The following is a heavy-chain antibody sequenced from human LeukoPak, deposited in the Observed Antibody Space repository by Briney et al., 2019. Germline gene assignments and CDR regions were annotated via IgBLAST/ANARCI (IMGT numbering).Heavy chain of an antibody. CDR3: ARVDTTLSYKLDY. J-gene: IGHJ4*02. V-gene: IGHV3-53*04. CDR2: IYSAGNT. CDR1: GFPVSSNC. Sequence: GGSLRLSFAAPGFPVSSNCMIWVRQPPGKGLEWVSVIYSAGNTYKADSVKGRFTISRHNSKNTVYLQMNNLRAEDTAIYYCARVDTTLSYKLDYWGQGNLVTVSS. D-gene: IGHD1-1*01.